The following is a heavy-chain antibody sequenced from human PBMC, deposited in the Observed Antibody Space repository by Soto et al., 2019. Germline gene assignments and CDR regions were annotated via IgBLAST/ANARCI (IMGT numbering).Heavy chain of an antibody. J-gene: IGHJ4*02. D-gene: IGHD2-2*01. CDR2: ISGANGHT. V-gene: IGHV1-18*01. CDR3: AREVVGAGGEYDY. CDR1: GYTFTTYG. Sequence: QVQVVQSGAEVKKPGASVKVSCKTSGYTFTTYGIGSVRQAPGQGLEWMGWISGANGHTNYAQNVQGRVTVTTDTSTSTAYMELRSLRSDDTAVYYCAREVVGAGGEYDYWGQGTLVTVSS.